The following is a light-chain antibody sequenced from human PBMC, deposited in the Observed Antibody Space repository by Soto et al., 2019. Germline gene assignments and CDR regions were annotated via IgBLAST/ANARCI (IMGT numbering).Light chain of an antibody. CDR1: SSDMGGYNY. CDR2: EVS. CDR3: SSYTSSSTLYV. V-gene: IGLV2-14*01. J-gene: IGLJ1*01. Sequence: QSALTQPASVSGSPGQSITISCAGTSSDMGGYNYVSWYQQHPGKAPKVMIYEVSNRPSGVSNRFSGSKSGNTASLTISGLQAEDEADYYCSSYTSSSTLYVFGSGTKLTVL.